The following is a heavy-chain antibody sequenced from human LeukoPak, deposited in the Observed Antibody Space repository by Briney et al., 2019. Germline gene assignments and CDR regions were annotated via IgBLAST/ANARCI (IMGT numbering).Heavy chain of an antibody. V-gene: IGHV4-59*06. CDR2: IYYSGST. CDR1: GGSISSYY. CDR3: ARDKYSGSSFDAFDI. J-gene: IGHJ3*02. D-gene: IGHD1-26*01. Sequence: PSETLSLTCTVSGGSISSYYWSWLRQHPGKGLEWIGYIYYSGSTYYDPSLKSRVSISVDTSKNQFSLKLSSVTAADTAVYYCARDKYSGSSFDAFDIWGQGTMVTVSS.